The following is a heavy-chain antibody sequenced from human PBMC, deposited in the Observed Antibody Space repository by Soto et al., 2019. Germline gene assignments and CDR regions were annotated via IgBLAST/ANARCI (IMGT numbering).Heavy chain of an antibody. Sequence: GASVKVSCKASGYTFTNYATHWVRQAPGQRLEWMGWINAGNGNTKYSQKFQGRVTITRDTSASTAYMELSSLRSEDTAVYYCARVSGYYLHDDWGQGTRVTVSS. CDR1: GYTFTNYA. V-gene: IGHV1-3*01. CDR2: INAGNGNT. J-gene: IGHJ4*02. CDR3: ARVSGYYLHDD. D-gene: IGHD5-12*01.